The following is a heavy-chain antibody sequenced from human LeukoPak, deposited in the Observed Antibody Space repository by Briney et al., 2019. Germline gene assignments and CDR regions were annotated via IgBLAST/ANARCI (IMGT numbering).Heavy chain of an antibody. CDR2: ISGSGDST. V-gene: IGHV3-23*01. J-gene: IGHJ4*02. D-gene: IGHD3-10*01. CDR3: AKEGASKARAQLFDY. CDR1: GFTFSSYA. Sequence: GGSLRLSCAASGFTFSSYAMTWVRQAPGKGLEWVSGISGSGDSTYYADSVKGRFTISRDNSKNTLYLQMHSLRAEDTAVYYCAKEGASKARAQLFDYWGQGTLVTVSS.